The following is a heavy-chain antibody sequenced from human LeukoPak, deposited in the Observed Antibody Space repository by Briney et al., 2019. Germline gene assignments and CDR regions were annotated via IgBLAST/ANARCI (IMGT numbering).Heavy chain of an antibody. CDR1: GGSFSGYY. Sequence: SETLSLTCAVYGGSFSGYYWSWIRQPPGKGLEWIGEINHSGSTNYNPSLKSRVTISVDTSKNQFSLKLSSVTAADTAVYYCARVPPVRAAHYDSSGYRNSNWFDPWGQGTLVTVSS. J-gene: IGHJ5*02. V-gene: IGHV4-34*01. CDR3: ARVPPVRAAHYDSSGYRNSNWFDP. D-gene: IGHD3-22*01. CDR2: INHSGST.